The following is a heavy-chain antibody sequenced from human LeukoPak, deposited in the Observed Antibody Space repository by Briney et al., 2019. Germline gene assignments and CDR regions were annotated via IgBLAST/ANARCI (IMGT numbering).Heavy chain of an antibody. V-gene: IGHV4-30-2*01. D-gene: IGHD2-2*01. CDR3: ARGTIPPDIVVVPAAISGWFDP. CDR2: IYHSGST. J-gene: IGHJ5*02. CDR1: GGSISSGGYY. Sequence: SQTLSLTCTVSGGSISSGGYYWSWIRQPPGKGLEWIGYIYHSGSTYYNPSLKSRVTISVDRSKNQFSLKLSSVTAADTAVYYCARGTIPPDIVVVPAAISGWFDPWGQGTLVTVSS.